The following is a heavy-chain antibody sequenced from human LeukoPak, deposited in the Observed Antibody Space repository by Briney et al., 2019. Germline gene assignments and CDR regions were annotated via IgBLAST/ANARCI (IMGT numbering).Heavy chain of an antibody. Sequence: GGSLRLSCAASGFTFSNYAMHWVRQAPGKGLEWVAVIWFDGSNKYYADSVKGRFTISRDNSKNTLYLQMNSLSAEDTAVYYCARGKEQQLYAFDIWGQGTMVTVSS. D-gene: IGHD6-13*01. CDR1: GFTFSNYA. CDR2: IWFDGSNK. J-gene: IGHJ3*02. CDR3: ARGKEQQLYAFDI. V-gene: IGHV3-33*08.